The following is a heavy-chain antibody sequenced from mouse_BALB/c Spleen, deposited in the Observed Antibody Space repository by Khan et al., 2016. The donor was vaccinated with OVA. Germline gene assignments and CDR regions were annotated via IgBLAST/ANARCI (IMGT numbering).Heavy chain of an antibody. CDR1: GYTFTTYT. CDR2: INPSNSYT. V-gene: IGHV1-4*01. J-gene: IGHJ3*01. D-gene: IGHD2-14*01. CDR3: AREGAYYRSDGWFSY. Sequence: QVQLQQSGAELARPGASVKMSCKASGYTFTTYTMHWVKQRPGQGLEWIGYINPSNSYTNYNQKFKDKSTLTADKSSSTAYMQLSSLTSDYSAVYYCAREGAYYRSDGWFSYWGQGTLVTVSA.